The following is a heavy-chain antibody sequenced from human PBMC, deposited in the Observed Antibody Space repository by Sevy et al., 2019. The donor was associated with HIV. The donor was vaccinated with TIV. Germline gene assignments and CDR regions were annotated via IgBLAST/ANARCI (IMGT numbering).Heavy chain of an antibody. CDR3: ARSVYGSGSYLIDY. J-gene: IGHJ4*02. CDR1: GYYFTGYY. D-gene: IGHD3-10*01. Sequence: ASVKVSCKASGYYFTGYYVHWVRQAPGQGLEWMGWINPNGGGTNIGQKFHGRVTMSRDTSITTAYMEFIRLRSNDTGVYYFARSVYGSGSYLIDYWGQGTLVTVSS. CDR2: INPNGGGT. V-gene: IGHV1-2*02.